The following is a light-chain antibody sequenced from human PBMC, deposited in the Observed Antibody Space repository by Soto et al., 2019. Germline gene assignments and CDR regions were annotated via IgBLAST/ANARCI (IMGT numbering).Light chain of an antibody. CDR2: GAS. J-gene: IGKJ3*01. V-gene: IGKV3-20*01. CDR1: QSVSSSY. CDR3: QQYGSSPIFT. Sequence: EIMLTQSPGTLSLYPGERATLSCRASQSVSSSYLAWYQQKPGQAPRLLIYGASGRATGIPDRFSGSGSGTDFTLTISRLEPEDFAVYYCQQYGSSPIFTFGPGTKVDIK.